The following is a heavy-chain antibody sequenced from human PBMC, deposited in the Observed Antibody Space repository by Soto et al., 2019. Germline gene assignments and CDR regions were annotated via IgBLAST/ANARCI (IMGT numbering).Heavy chain of an antibody. CDR2: IYYSGST. CDR3: ASGSAGAVAGTPDY. V-gene: IGHV4-39*01. J-gene: IGHJ4*02. CDR1: GGSISTSSYY. Sequence: SETLPLTCTVSGGSISTSSYYWGWIRQPPGKGLEWIGSIYYSGSTYYNPSLKSRVTISVDTSKNQFSLKLSSVTAADTALYFFASGSAGAVAGTPDYWGQGTLVTGSS. D-gene: IGHD6-19*01.